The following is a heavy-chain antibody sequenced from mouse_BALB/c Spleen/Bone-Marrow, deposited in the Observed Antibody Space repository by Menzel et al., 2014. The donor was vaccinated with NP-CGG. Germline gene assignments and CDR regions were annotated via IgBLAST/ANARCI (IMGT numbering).Heavy chain of an antibody. CDR3: AREGGLRRGDYYAMDY. Sequence: EVQLQQSGPELVKPGDSVKMSCKASGYTFTAYVMHWVQQKPGQGLEWIGYINPYNDGTKYNEKFKGKATLTSDKSSSTAYMELSSLTSEDSAVYYCAREGGLRRGDYYAMDYWGQGTSVTVSS. CDR1: GYTFTAYV. V-gene: IGHV1-14*01. J-gene: IGHJ4*01. D-gene: IGHD2-4*01. CDR2: INPYNDGT.